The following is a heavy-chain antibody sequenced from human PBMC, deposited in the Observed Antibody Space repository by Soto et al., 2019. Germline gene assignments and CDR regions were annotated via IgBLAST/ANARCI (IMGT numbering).Heavy chain of an antibody. CDR1: GYTLTELS. CDR3: ATDLLRFLEWSGCMDV. Sequence: ASVKVSCKVSGYTLTELSMHWVRQAPGKGLEWMGGFDPEDGETIYAQKFQGRVTMTEDTSTDTAYMELSSPRSEDTAVYYCATDLLRFLEWSGCMDVWGQGTTVTVSS. D-gene: IGHD3-3*01. J-gene: IGHJ6*02. V-gene: IGHV1-24*01. CDR2: FDPEDGET.